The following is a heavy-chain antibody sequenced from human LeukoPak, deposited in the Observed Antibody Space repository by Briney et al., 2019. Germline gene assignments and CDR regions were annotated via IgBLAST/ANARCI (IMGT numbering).Heavy chain of an antibody. CDR1: GGATSTHY. D-gene: IGHD5-18*01. CDR2: ISYRGGA. Sequence: SETLSLTCSVSGGATSTHYWSWIRQPPGKGLEWIGYISYRGGANQNPSLKSRVTISMDTSKNQFSLKLSSVTAADTAVYYCARHPYRHAFDIWGQGTMVTVSS. J-gene: IGHJ3*02. V-gene: IGHV4-59*11. CDR3: ARHPYRHAFDI.